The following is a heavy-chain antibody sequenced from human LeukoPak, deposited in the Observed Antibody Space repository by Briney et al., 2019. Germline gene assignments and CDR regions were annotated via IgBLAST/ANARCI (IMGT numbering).Heavy chain of an antibody. CDR3: AKDHKPHYSQASS. V-gene: IGHV3-23*01. CDR1: GFTFSSYA. D-gene: IGHD4-11*01. CDR2: ISGSGGST. J-gene: IGHJ5*02. Sequence: SGGSLRLSCAASGFTFSSYAMSWVRQAPGKGLEWVSAISGSGGSTYYADSVKGRFTISRDNSKNTLYLQMNSLRAEDTAVYYCAKDHKPHYSQASSWGQGTLVTVSS.